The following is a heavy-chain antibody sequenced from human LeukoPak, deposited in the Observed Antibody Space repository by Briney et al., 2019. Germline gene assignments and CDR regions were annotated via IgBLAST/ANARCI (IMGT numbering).Heavy chain of an antibody. CDR3: ARDGDYYDSASYNSPSDY. Sequence: ASVKVSCKASGCTFSRYGISWVRQAPGQGLEWMGWISAYTGNTNYAQKIQGRVSMTTDTSTNIAYMELRSLTSDDTAVYYCARDGDYYDSASYNSPSDYWGQGTLVTVSS. D-gene: IGHD3-22*01. J-gene: IGHJ4*02. CDR2: ISAYTGNT. V-gene: IGHV1-18*01. CDR1: GCTFSRYG.